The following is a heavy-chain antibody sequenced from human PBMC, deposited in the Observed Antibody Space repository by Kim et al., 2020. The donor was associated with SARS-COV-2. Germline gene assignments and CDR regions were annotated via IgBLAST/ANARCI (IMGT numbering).Heavy chain of an antibody. D-gene: IGHD1-26*01. CDR3: ARMVGAFGLDS. CDR2: IWFDGKNK. J-gene: IGHJ4*02. CDR1: GFTFSTYG. Sequence: GGSLRLSCAASGFTFSTYGIHWVRQTPGKGLEWVAAIWFDGKNKYYADSVKGRFTISRDNSKNTVFLQMNSLRVEDMAVYYCARMVGAFGLDSWGQGTLVTVSS. V-gene: IGHV3-33*01.